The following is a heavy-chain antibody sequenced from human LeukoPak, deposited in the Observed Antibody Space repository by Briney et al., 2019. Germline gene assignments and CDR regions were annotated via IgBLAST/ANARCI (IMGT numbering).Heavy chain of an antibody. D-gene: IGHD3-22*01. CDR1: GGTFSSYA. V-gene: IGHV1-69*05. CDR3: ARDRTAGNRSGYSDAFDI. Sequence: SVKVSCKASGGTFSSYAISWVRQAPGQGLEWMGGIIPIFGTANYAQKFQGRVTITTDESTSTAYMELSSLRAEDTAVYYCARDRTAGNRSGYSDAFDIWGQGTMVTVTS. CDR2: IIPIFGTA. J-gene: IGHJ3*02.